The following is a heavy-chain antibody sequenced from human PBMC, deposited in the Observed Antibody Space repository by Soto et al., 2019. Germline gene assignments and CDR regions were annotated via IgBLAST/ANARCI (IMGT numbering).Heavy chain of an antibody. J-gene: IGHJ6*02. CDR2: TSHDGRKK. D-gene: IGHD6-13*01. CDR1: GFTFSSYG. CDR3: ARGTYSSSWPYYYGVDV. Sequence: QVQLVESGGGVVQPGRSLRLSCAASGFTFSSYGMHWVRQAPGKGLEWVAVTSHDGRKKFYADSVKGRVTISRDNSKNTLYAEMNSLRTEDTAAYYCARGTYSSSWPYYYGVDVWGQGTLVTVSS. V-gene: IGHV3-30*03.